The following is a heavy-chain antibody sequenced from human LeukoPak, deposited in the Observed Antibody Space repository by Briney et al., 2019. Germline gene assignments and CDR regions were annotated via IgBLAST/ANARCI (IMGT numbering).Heavy chain of an antibody. CDR2: INTNTGNP. V-gene: IGHV7-4-1*02. J-gene: IGHJ5*02. CDR3: ARDPPYNDFWSDYTIFDP. D-gene: IGHD3-3*01. CDR1: GYSFTLYA. Sequence: ASVKVSCKASGYSFTLYAMNWVRQAPGQGLEWMGWINTNTGNPTYAQVFTGRFVFSLDTSVSTAYLQITSLKAEDTAVYYCARDPPYNDFWSDYTIFDPWGQGTLVTVSS.